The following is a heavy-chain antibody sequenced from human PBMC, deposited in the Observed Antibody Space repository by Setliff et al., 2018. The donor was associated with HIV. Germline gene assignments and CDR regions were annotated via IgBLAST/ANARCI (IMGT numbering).Heavy chain of an antibody. CDR1: GYAISSGYY. CDR3: ARELLRSWDGSENSYKPYYFDY. V-gene: IGHV4-38-2*02. J-gene: IGHJ4*02. CDR2: IYARGST. D-gene: IGHD3-10*01. Sequence: ASETLSLTCAVSGYAISSGYYWGWIRRPPGKGLEWIGSIYARGSTYYNPSLKSRATISVDTSKNQFSLKLSSVTAADTTVYYCARELLRSWDGSENSYKPYYFDYWGQGTLVTVSS.